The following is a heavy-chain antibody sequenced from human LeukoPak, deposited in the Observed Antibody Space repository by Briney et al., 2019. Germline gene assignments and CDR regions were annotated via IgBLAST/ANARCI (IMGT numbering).Heavy chain of an antibody. Sequence: PGGSLRLSCAASGFTFSSYAMHWVRQAPGKGLEWVAVISYDGSNKYYADSVKGRFTISRDNSKNTLYLQMNSLRAEGTAVYYCAKAPRRATDYWGQGTLVTVSS. V-gene: IGHV3-30-3*01. J-gene: IGHJ4*02. CDR2: ISYDGSNK. CDR1: GFTFSSYA. CDR3: AKAPRRATDY. D-gene: IGHD1-26*01.